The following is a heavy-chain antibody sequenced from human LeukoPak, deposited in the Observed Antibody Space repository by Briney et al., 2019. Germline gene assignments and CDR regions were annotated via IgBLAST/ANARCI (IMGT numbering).Heavy chain of an antibody. CDR2: VSYDGSYK. Sequence: PGKSLRLSCAASGFTFHNYALHWVRQAPGKGLEWVAVVSYDGSYKDYADSVKGRFTISRDNSTNTLYLQMNSLRPQDTAVYYCARGARKGDDYGGFFDYWGQGTLVTVSS. D-gene: IGHD4-23*01. CDR1: GFTFHNYA. J-gene: IGHJ4*02. V-gene: IGHV3-30*04. CDR3: ARGARKGDDYGGFFDY.